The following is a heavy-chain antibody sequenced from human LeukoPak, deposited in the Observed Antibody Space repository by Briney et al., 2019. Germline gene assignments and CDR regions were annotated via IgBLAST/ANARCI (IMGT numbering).Heavy chain of an antibody. D-gene: IGHD6-13*01. CDR1: GFTFDDYA. J-gene: IGHJ4*02. CDR3: AKDIFTGIAAAGAIDY. V-gene: IGHV3-9*01. Sequence: PGGSLRLSCAASGFTFDDYAMHWVRQVSGKGLEWVSGISWNSGSIDYAASVKGRFTISRDNAKNSLYLQMNSLRAEDTALYYCAKDIFTGIAAAGAIDYWGQGTLVTVSS. CDR2: ISWNSGSI.